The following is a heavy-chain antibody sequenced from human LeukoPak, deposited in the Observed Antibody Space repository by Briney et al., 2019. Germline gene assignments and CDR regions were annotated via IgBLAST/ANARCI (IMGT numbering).Heavy chain of an antibody. CDR3: ARVMIVVGLDAFDI. CDR2: IYYSGST. D-gene: IGHD3-22*01. V-gene: IGHV4-59*01. CDR1: GGSISSYY. J-gene: IGHJ3*02. Sequence: PSETLSLTCTVSGGSISSYYWSWIRQPPGKGLEWIGYIYYSGSTNYNPSLKSRVTISVDTSKNQFSLKLSSVTAADTAVYYCARVMIVVGLDAFDIWGQGTMVTVSS.